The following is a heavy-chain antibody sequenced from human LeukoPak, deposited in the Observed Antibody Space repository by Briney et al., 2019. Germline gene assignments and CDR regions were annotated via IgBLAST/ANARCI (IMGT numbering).Heavy chain of an antibody. V-gene: IGHV4-39*01. CDR3: ARMRTRVVTLFDY. CDR1: GGSITSNSYY. J-gene: IGHJ4*02. CDR2: IYYSGST. Sequence: SETLSLTCTVSGGSITSNSYYWGWIRQPPGKGLEWIGSIYYSGSTNYNPSLKSRVTISVDTSKNQFSLKLSSVTAADTAVYYCARMRTRVVTLFDYWGQGTLVTVSS. D-gene: IGHD2-21*02.